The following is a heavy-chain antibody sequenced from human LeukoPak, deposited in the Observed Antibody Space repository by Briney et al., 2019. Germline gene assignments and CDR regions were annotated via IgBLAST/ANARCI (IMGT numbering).Heavy chain of an antibody. CDR3: ARGNDEHFDY. Sequence: GGSLRLSCAPSGFSSSMYLMSWVRQAPGGGLGWVANIKQDGSEQYYVDSVKGRFTIPRDNAKNSLYLQMNSLRAEDTAVYYCARGNDEHFDYWGQGTLVTVSS. J-gene: IGHJ4*02. D-gene: IGHD2-21*01. CDR1: GFSSSMYL. CDR2: IKQDGSEQ. V-gene: IGHV3-7*01.